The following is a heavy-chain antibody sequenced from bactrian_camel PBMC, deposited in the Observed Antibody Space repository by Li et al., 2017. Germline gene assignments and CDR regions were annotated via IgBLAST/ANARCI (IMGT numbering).Heavy chain of an antibody. CDR1: GYTYSYDSYC. CDR2: IGFRTGRT. Sequence: HVQLVESGGDSVQAGGSLRLSCVASGYTYSYDSYCMGWFRQAPGKEREAVASIGFRTGRTTYIDSVKGRFTISRDTAKNTLYLQMNSLQLADTAMYYCVAGCRDIDWVESLDSDNVNYWGQGTQVTVS. V-gene: IGHV3S63*01. CDR3: VAGCRDIDWVESLDSDNVNY. D-gene: IGHD5*01. J-gene: IGHJ4*01.